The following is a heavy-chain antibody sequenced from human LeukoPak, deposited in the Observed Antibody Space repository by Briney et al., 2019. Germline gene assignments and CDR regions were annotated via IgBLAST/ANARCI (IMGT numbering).Heavy chain of an antibody. CDR2: FDPEDGET. V-gene: IGHV1-24*01. D-gene: IGHD2-15*01. J-gene: IGHJ6*02. CDR3: ARDIVVVVAATPYYYYGMDV. CDR1: GYTLTELS. Sequence: ASVKLSCKVSGYTLTELSMHWVRQAPGKGLEWMGGFDPEDGETIYAQKFQGRVTMTEDTSTDTAYMELSSLRSEDTAVYYCARDIVVVVAATPYYYYGMDVWGQGTTVTVSS.